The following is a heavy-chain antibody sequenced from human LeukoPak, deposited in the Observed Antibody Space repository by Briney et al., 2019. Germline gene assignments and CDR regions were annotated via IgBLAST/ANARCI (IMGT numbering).Heavy chain of an antibody. CDR3: AKALHDYVWGSYRYRLSGFDY. CDR2: ISGSGGST. J-gene: IGHJ4*02. Sequence: GGSLRLSCAASGFTFSSYAMSWVRQAPGKGLEWVSAISGSGGSTYYADSVKGRFTISRDNSKNTLYLQMNSLRAEDTAVYYCAKALHDYVWGSYRYRLSGFDYWGQGTLVTVSS. V-gene: IGHV3-23*01. D-gene: IGHD3-16*02. CDR1: GFTFSSYA.